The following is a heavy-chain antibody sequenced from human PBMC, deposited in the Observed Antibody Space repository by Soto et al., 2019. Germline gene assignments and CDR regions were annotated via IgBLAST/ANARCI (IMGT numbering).Heavy chain of an antibody. Sequence: QVQLQESGPGLVKPSQTLSLTCTVSGGSLTSGGYYWSWIRQHPGKGLEWIGYIYHSGSTYYNPSLKSRVTLSVDTSKTQFSLKLTSVTAAVTALYYCAQSRLEQYFLDSWGQVNLVAV. V-gene: IGHV4-31*03. CDR1: GGSLTSGGYY. J-gene: IGHJ4*02. CDR3: AQSRLEQYFLDS. CDR2: IYHSGST.